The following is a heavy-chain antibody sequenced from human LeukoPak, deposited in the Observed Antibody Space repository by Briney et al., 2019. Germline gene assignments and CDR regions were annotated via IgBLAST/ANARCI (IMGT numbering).Heavy chain of an antibody. Sequence: PGRSLRLSCAASGFTFSSYAMHWVRQAPGKGLEWVAVISYDGSNKYYADSVEGRFTISRDNSKNTLYLQMNSLRAEDTAVYYCARGIAVAGPFDYWGQGTLVTVSS. CDR1: GFTFSSYA. D-gene: IGHD6-19*01. J-gene: IGHJ4*02. V-gene: IGHV3-30-3*01. CDR3: ARGIAVAGPFDY. CDR2: ISYDGSNK.